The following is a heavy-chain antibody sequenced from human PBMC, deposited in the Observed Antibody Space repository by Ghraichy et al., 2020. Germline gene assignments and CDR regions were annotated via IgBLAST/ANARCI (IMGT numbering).Heavy chain of an antibody. D-gene: IGHD3-22*01. CDR3: ARLASSPVVNQVDY. Sequence: SQTLSLTCTVSGGSISSSSYYWGWIRQPPGKGLEWIGSIYYSGSTYYNPSLKSRVTISVDTSKNQFSLKLSSVTAADTAVYYCARLASSPVVNQVDYWGQGTLVTVSS. CDR1: GGSISSSSYY. V-gene: IGHV4-39*01. J-gene: IGHJ4*02. CDR2: IYYSGST.